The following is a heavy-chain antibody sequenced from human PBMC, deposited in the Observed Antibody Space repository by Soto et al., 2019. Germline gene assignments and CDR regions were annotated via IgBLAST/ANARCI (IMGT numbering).Heavy chain of an antibody. D-gene: IGHD6-13*01. J-gene: IGHJ5*02. CDR3: ARDTLAAAGTVWFDP. CDR1: GYTFTSYG. CDR2: ISAYNGNT. Sequence: ASVKVSCKASGYTFTSYGISWARQAPGQGLEWMGWISAYNGNTNYAQKLQGRVTMTTDTSTSTAYMELRSLRSDDTAVYYCARDTLAAAGTVWFDPWGQGTLVTVSS. V-gene: IGHV1-18*01.